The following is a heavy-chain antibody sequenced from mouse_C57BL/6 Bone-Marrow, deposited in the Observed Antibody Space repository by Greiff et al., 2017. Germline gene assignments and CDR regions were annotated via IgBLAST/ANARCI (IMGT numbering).Heavy chain of an antibody. J-gene: IGHJ1*03. Sequence: QVHVKQPGAELVKPGASVKMSCKASGYTFTSYWITWVKQWPGQGLEWIGDIYPGSGSTNYNEKFKSKATLTVDTSSSTAYMQLSSLTSEDSAVYYCARPYYSNYWYFDVWGTGTTVTVSS. V-gene: IGHV1-55*01. CDR3: ARPYYSNYWYFDV. D-gene: IGHD2-5*01. CDR2: IYPGSGST. CDR1: GYTFTSYW.